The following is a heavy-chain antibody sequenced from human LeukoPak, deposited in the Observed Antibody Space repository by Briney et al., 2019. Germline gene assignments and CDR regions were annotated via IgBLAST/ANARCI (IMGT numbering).Heavy chain of an antibody. J-gene: IGHJ4*02. Sequence: SQTLSLTCTVSGGSISSGSYYWSWIRQPAGKGLEWIGHIYTSGSTNYNPSLKSRVTMSVDTSKNQFSLKLSSVTAADTAVYYCARVGDYALKDWGQGTLVTVSS. CDR1: GGSISSGSYY. CDR3: ARVGDYALKD. V-gene: IGHV4-61*09. CDR2: IYTSGST. D-gene: IGHD3-16*01.